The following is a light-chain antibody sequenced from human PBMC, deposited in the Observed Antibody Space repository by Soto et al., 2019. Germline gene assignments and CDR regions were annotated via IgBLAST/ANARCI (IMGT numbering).Light chain of an antibody. V-gene: IGKV1-39*01. Sequence: DIQMTQSPSSLSASVGDRVTITCRASQTINNFLSWYQQKPGKPPKLLIYGASRLQSGVPSRFSGGGSGTDFILTISDLQAEDFASYFCQQSSSTPYIFGQVTTLEVK. CDR3: QQSSSTPYI. J-gene: IGKJ2*01. CDR1: QTINNF. CDR2: GAS.